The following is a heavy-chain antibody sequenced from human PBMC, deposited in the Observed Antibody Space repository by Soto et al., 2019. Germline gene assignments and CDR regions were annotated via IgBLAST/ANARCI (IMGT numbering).Heavy chain of an antibody. CDR3: AKGSTSIAAARFDY. V-gene: IGHV3-9*01. D-gene: IGHD6-13*01. J-gene: IGHJ4*02. CDR2: ISWNSGSI. Sequence: QPGGSLRLSCAASGFTFDDYAMHWVRQAPGKGLEWVSGISWNSGSIGYADSVKGRFTISRDNAKNSLYLQMNSLRAEDTALYYCAKGSTSIAAARFDYWGQGTLVTVSS. CDR1: GFTFDDYA.